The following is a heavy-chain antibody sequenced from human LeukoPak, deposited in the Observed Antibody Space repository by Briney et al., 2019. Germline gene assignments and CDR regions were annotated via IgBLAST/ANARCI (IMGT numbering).Heavy chain of an antibody. CDR3: AKAPYSSGWYGNDY. V-gene: IGHV3-21*04. D-gene: IGHD6-19*01. CDR2: ISSTSSYI. J-gene: IGHJ4*02. CDR1: GFTFSSYG. Sequence: PGGSLRLSCAASGFTFSSYGMNWVRQAPGKGLEWVSSISSTSSYIYYADSVKGRFTISRDNSKNTLNLQMNSLRAEDTAVYYCAKAPYSSGWYGNDYWGQGTLVTVSS.